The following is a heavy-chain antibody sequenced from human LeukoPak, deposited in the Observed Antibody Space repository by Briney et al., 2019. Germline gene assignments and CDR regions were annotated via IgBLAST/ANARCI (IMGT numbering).Heavy chain of an antibody. Sequence: PGGSLRLSCAASGFTFSSYAMSWVRQAPGKGLEWVSAISGSGGSTYYADSVKGRFTISRDNSKNTLYLQMNSLRAEGTAVYYCAKGHAAYGSGSYSDYWGQGTLVTVSS. CDR1: GFTFSSYA. CDR2: ISGSGGST. J-gene: IGHJ4*02. CDR3: AKGHAAYGSGSYSDY. V-gene: IGHV3-23*01. D-gene: IGHD3-10*01.